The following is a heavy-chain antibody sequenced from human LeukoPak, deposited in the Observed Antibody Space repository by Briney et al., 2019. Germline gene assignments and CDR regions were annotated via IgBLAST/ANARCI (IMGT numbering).Heavy chain of an antibody. D-gene: IGHD2-15*01. CDR3: ARDEPHCSGGSCYSGGLFDY. V-gene: IGHV1-46*01. J-gene: IGHJ4*02. CDR1: GYTFTSYY. Sequence: GASVKVPCKASGYTFTSYYMHWVRQAPGQGLEWMGIINPSGGSTSYAQKFQGRVTMTRDTSTSTVYMELSSLRSEDTAVYYCARDEPHCSGGSCYSGGLFDYWGQGTLVTVSS. CDR2: INPSGGST.